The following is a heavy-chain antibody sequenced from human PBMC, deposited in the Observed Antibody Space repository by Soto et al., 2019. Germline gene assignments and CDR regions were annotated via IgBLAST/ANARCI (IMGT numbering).Heavy chain of an antibody. CDR1: GYTFTNYA. V-gene: IGHV1-3*01. Sequence: QVQLVQSGAEVKKPGASVKVSCKASGYTFTNYAMHWVRRATGQRLEWMGWINAAIGNTKYSQKFQGSVTITRDTSANTAYMELSSLRSEDTAVHSCARRNVYGSGSYSFDYWGQGTLVTVSS. CDR2: INAAIGNT. D-gene: IGHD3-10*01. J-gene: IGHJ4*02. CDR3: ARRNVYGSGSYSFDY.